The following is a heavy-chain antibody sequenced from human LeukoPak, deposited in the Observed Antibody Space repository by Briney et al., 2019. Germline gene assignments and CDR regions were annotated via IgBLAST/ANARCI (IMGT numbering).Heavy chain of an antibody. D-gene: IGHD6-19*01. J-gene: IGHJ4*02. V-gene: IGHV3-48*03. Sequence: GGSLRLSCAASGFTFSSYEMNWVRQAPGKGLGWVSYISSSGSTIYYADSVKGRFTISRDNAKNSLYLQMNSLRAEDTGVYYCAGGDTVAGSYHLDYWGQGTLVTVSS. CDR1: GFTFSSYE. CDR2: ISSSGSTI. CDR3: AGGDTVAGSYHLDY.